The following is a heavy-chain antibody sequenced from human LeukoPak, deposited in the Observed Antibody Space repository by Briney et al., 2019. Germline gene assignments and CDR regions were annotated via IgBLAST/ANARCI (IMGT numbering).Heavy chain of an antibody. Sequence: ASVKVSCKASGYTFTSYDINWVRQATGQGLEWMGWVNPNSGNTGYAQKFQGRVTMTRNTSISTAYMELSSLRSEDTAVYYCARAGYSSSWYLYWGQGTLVTVSS. CDR3: ARAGYSSSWYLY. J-gene: IGHJ4*02. CDR1: GYTFTSYD. D-gene: IGHD6-13*01. CDR2: VNPNSGNT. V-gene: IGHV1-8*01.